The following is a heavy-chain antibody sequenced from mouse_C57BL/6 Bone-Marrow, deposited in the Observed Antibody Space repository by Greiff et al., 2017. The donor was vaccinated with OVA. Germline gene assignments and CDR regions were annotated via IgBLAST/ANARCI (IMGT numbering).Heavy chain of an antibody. J-gene: IGHJ1*03. CDR3: TGTTVVENFDV. Sequence: VQLQQSGAELVRPGASVTLSCKASGYTFTGYEMHWVKQTPVHGLEWIGAIDPETGGTAYNQKFKGKAILTADKSSSTAYMELRSLTSEDSAVYYCTGTTVVENFDVWGTGTTVTVSS. CDR1: GYTFTGYE. D-gene: IGHD1-1*01. V-gene: IGHV1-15*01. CDR2: IDPETGGT.